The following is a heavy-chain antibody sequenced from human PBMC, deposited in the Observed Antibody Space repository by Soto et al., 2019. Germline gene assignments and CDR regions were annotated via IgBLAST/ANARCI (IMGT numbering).Heavy chain of an antibody. D-gene: IGHD6-19*01. CDR3: ARSSVAGAGYLQH. V-gene: IGHV4-31*03. J-gene: IGHJ1*01. Sequence: QVQLQESGPGLVKPSQTLSLTCTVSGGSVSAGVYYWNWIRQHPEKGLEWIGYIYYSGSTYYNPSLRSRVTISADTSKNQFSLKLSSVPVADTAVYYCARSSVAGAGYLQHWGQGTQVIVSS. CDR2: IYYSGST. CDR1: GGSVSAGVYY.